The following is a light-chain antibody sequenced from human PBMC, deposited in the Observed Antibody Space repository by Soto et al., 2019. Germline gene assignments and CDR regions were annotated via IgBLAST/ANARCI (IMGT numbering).Light chain of an antibody. J-gene: IGKJ4*01. Sequence: DIVMTQSPLSLPVTPGEPASISCRSSQSLLHRNGYHYLDWYLQKPGQSPQLLIYLGSTRASGVPDRFSGSGSGTDFTLKISRVEAEDVGIYYCMQVLQTPLTFGGGTKVEIK. V-gene: IGKV2-28*01. CDR3: MQVLQTPLT. CDR2: LGS. CDR1: QSLLHRNGYHY.